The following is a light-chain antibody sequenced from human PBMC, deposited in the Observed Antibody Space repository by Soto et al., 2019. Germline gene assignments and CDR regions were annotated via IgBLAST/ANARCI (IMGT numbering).Light chain of an antibody. Sequence: DRQLPQSPSTLSASVGNRVTIICRASQSISSWLAWYQQKPGKAPKLLIYDASRLESGVPSRFSGSGSGTEFTLTSSSLQPDDFATYYCQQYISYTFGQGTKVDIK. J-gene: IGKJ2*01. CDR3: QQYISYT. CDR1: QSISSW. CDR2: DAS. V-gene: IGKV1-5*02.